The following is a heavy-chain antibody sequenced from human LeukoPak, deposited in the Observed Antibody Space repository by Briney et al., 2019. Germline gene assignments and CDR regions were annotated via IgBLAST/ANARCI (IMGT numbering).Heavy chain of an antibody. V-gene: IGHV4-59*01. J-gene: IGHJ4*02. CDR2: IYDSGST. CDR3: ARAWGSGWYGSGFDY. CDR1: GGSISSYY. Sequence: PSETLSLTCTVSGGSISSYYWSWIRQPPGKGLEWIGYIYDSGSTNYNPSLKSRVTISVDTSKNQFSLKLSSVTAADTAVYYCARAWGSGWYGSGFDYWGQGTLVTVSS. D-gene: IGHD6-19*01.